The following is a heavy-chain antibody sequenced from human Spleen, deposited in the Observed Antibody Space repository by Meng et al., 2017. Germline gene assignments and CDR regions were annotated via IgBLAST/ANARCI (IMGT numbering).Heavy chain of an antibody. Sequence: EVHLLESGGGSIQPGGSLRLSCAASGFTFGTYTMTWFRQPPGMGLEWVSVIDNRGNNIHYADSVKGRFTISRDNSENTLYLQMNSLRVEDAAVYYCAKSSSLWGPGTLVTVSS. CDR1: GFTFGTYT. J-gene: IGHJ4*02. CDR2: IDNRGNNI. CDR3: AKSSSL. D-gene: IGHD6-13*01. V-gene: IGHV3-23*03.